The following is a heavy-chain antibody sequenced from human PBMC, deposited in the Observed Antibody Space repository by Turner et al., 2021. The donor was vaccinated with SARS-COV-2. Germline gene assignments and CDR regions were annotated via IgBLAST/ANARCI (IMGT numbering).Heavy chain of an antibody. D-gene: IGHD5-18*01. CDR2: ISSTGNYK. CDR1: GFTFSTTS. V-gene: IGHV3-21*02. Sequence: EVQLVESGGGLVKPGGSLRLSCAASGFTFSTTSMNWVRQAPGKGLEWVSSISSTGNYKWYADSLKGRITISRDNAKNSLDLQMDSLRVEVTAVYHCATTRNGYTLDWGQGTLVTVSS. CDR3: ATTRNGYTLD. J-gene: IGHJ4*02.